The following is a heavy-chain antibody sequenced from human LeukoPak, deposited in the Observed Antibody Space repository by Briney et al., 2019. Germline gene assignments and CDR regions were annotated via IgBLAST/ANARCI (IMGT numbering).Heavy chain of an antibody. J-gene: IGHJ4*02. CDR1: GYTFTGYY. CDR2: INPNSGGT. V-gene: IGHV1-2*02. D-gene: IGHD3-22*01. Sequence: ASVKVSCKASGYTFTGYYMHWVRQAPGQGLEWMGWINPNSGGTNYAQKFQGRVTMTRDTSTSTAYMELSRLRSDDTAVYYCARILPYYYDSSGWIDYWGQGTLVTVSS. CDR3: ARILPYYYDSSGWIDY.